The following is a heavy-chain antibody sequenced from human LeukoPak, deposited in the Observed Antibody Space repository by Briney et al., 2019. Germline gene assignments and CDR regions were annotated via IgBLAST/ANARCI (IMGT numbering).Heavy chain of an antibody. D-gene: IGHD2-15*01. J-gene: IGHJ4*02. CDR2: ISYDGSNK. CDR1: GFTFSSYG. CDR3: ATGGCSGGSCAIDY. Sequence: GGTLRLSCAASGFTFSSYGMHWVRQAPGKGLEWVAVISYDGSNKYYADSVKGRFTISRDNSKNTLYLQMNSLRAEDTAVYYCATGGCSGGSCAIDYWDQGTLVAVSS. V-gene: IGHV3-30*03.